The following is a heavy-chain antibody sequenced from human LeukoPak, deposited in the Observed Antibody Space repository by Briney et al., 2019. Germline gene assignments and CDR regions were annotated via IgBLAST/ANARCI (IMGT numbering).Heavy chain of an antibody. J-gene: IGHJ4*02. D-gene: IGHD7-27*01. CDR3: ARGELGILRY. CDR1: GGSFSGYY. Sequence: SETLSLTCAVYGGSFSGYYWSWIRQPPGKGLEWTGEINHSGSTNYNPSLKSRVTISVDTSKNQFSLKLSSVTAADTAVYYCARGELGILRYWGQGTLVTVSS. V-gene: IGHV4-34*01. CDR2: INHSGST.